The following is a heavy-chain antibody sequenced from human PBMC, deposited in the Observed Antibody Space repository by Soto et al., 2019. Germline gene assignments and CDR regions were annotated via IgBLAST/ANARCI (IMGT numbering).Heavy chain of an antibody. Sequence: SETLSLTCIVSGESISSSSYYWGWIRQPPGKGLEWIGSIYYSGRTYYNPSFKSRVTISIDTSKNQFSLKLSSVTATDTAVYYCAHRLRWLANFDYWGQGTLVTVSS. CDR1: GESISSSSYY. V-gene: IGHV4-39*01. CDR3: AHRLRWLANFDY. CDR2: IYYSGRT. J-gene: IGHJ4*02. D-gene: IGHD6-19*01.